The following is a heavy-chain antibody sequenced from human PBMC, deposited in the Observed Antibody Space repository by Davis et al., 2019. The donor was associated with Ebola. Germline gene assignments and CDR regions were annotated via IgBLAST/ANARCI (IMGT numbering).Heavy chain of an antibody. CDR3: ARSAGYSSGWYPT. D-gene: IGHD6-19*01. Sequence: GGSLRLSCAASGFTFSSYGMHWVRQAPGKGLEWVAVIWYDGSNKYYADSVKGRFTISRYNSKNTLYLQMNSLRAEDTAVYYCARSAGYSSGWYPTWGQGTVVTVAS. J-gene: IGHJ5*02. CDR1: GFTFSSYG. CDR2: IWYDGSNK. V-gene: IGHV3-33*01.